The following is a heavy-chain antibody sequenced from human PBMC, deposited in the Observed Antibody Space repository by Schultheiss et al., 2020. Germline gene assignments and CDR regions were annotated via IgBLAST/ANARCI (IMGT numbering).Heavy chain of an antibody. Sequence: GGSLRLSCAASGFTFSSYGMHWVRQAPGKGLEWVAVIWYDGSNKYYADSVKGRFTISRDNSKNTLYLQMNSLRAEDTAVYYCARGDSSGWYYFDYWGQGNLVNVSS. J-gene: IGHJ4*02. V-gene: IGHV3-33*01. CDR2: IWYDGSNK. D-gene: IGHD6-19*01. CDR1: GFTFSSYG. CDR3: ARGDSSGWYYFDY.